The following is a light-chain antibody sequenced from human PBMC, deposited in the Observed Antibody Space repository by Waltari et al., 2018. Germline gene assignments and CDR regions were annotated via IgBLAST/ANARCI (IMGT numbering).Light chain of an antibody. CDR1: QSISTY. CDR2: GAS. CDR3: QQYNSYPLT. J-gene: IGKJ4*01. Sequence: DIQMTQSPSSLSASVGDRVTINCRASQSISTYLSWYQQKPGKAPKLLIYGASSLHDGVPSRFSGSGSGTDFTLSITSLQPEDFAIYSCQQYNSYPLTFGGGTKVEIK. V-gene: IGKV1-39*01.